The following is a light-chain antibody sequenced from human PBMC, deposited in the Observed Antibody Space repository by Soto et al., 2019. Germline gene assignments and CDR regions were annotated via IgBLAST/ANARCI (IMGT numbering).Light chain of an antibody. Sequence: EIVLTQSPGTLSLSPGERATLSCRASQSVSSNYLAWYQQKPGQAPRLLIYIASGRAAGIPDRFSGSGSGTDFTLTISSVERVDVPVYYCQQYGTSPWTFGQGTKVES. CDR1: QSVSSNY. V-gene: IGKV3-20*01. CDR2: IAS. J-gene: IGKJ1*01. CDR3: QQYGTSPWT.